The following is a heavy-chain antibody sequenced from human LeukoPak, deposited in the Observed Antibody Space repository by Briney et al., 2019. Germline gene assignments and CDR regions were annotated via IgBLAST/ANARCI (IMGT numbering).Heavy chain of an antibody. V-gene: IGHV1-46*01. CDR3: ARASGGVVVTGRAFDI. CDR1: GYTFTSYY. D-gene: IGHD3-16*01. Sequence: ASVKVSCKASGYTFTSYYMHWVRRAPGQGLEWMGIINPSGGGTSYAQKFQGRVTMTRDTSTSTVYMELSSLRSEDTAVYYCARASGGVVVTGRAFDIWGQGTMVTVSS. J-gene: IGHJ3*02. CDR2: INPSGGGT.